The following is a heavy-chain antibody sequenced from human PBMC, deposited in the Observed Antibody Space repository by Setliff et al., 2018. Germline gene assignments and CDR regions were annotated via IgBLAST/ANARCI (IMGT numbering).Heavy chain of an antibody. Sequence: SGPTLVNPPQESLTLTCTFSGFSLNTHGMGVGWIRQPPGKALEWLALIYWDDDRRYSPSLKSRLTITKDASKNQVVLTMTNMDPVDTATYFCARPGFAATHYFDYWGQGTLVTVSS. J-gene: IGHJ4*02. V-gene: IGHV2-5*02. CDR2: IYWDDDR. CDR3: ARPGFAATHYFDY. D-gene: IGHD6-13*01. CDR1: GFSLNTHGMG.